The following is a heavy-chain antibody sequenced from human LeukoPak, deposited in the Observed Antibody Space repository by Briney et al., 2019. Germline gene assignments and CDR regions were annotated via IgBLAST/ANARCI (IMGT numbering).Heavy chain of an antibody. Sequence: RASLKVSCRASEYTFTGYHLHWVRQAPGHGLEWMGYINPNTGVSECAQKFQGRVTMTRDVSIDTAYLEVTKLTSDDTAVYYCVRDRGTWGKVRRPFDIWGQGTSVYVSS. J-gene: IGHJ3*02. CDR2: INPNTGVS. CDR1: EYTFTGYH. CDR3: VRDRGTWGKVRRPFDI. D-gene: IGHD3-10*01. V-gene: IGHV1-2*02.